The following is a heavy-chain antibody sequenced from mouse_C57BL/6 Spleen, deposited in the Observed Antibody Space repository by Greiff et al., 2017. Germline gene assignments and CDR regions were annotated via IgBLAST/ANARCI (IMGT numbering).Heavy chain of an antibody. J-gene: IGHJ4*01. V-gene: IGHV1-22*01. D-gene: IGHD1-1*01. CDR3: ARLLRYYAMDY. CDR2: INHNNGGT. Sequence: VQLQQSGPELVKPGASVKMSCKASGYTFTDYNMHWVKQSHGKSLEWIGYINHNNGGTSYNQKFKGKVTVTVNKSSNTAYMELRSLASEDSAVYYCARLLRYYAMDYWGQGTSVTVAS. CDR1: GYTFTDYN.